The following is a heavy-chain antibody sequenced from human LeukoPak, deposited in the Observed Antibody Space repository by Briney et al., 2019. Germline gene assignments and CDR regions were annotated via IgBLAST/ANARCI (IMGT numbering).Heavy chain of an antibody. CDR1: GYGFTSYW. CDR3: ASGRSRAPKIFYGSGPDY. D-gene: IGHD3-10*01. CDR2: IYPGDSDT. J-gene: IGHJ4*02. Sequence: GESLKISCKGSGYGFTSYWIGWVRQMPGKGLEWMGIIYPGDSDTRYSPSFQGQVTISADKSISTAYLQWSSLKASDTAMYYCASGRSRAPKIFYGSGPDYWGQGTLVTVSS. V-gene: IGHV5-51*01.